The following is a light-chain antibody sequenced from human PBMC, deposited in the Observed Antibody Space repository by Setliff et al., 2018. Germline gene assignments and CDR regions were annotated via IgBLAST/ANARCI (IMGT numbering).Light chain of an antibody. Sequence: QSVLAQPPSVSAAPGQGITISCTGTSSNIGAGYGVHWYQQLPGAAPKLLIFGTNNRPSGVPDQFSGSKSGTSASLAITGLQAADEADYYCQSYDTSLNDYVFGTGTKVTVL. J-gene: IGLJ1*01. CDR1: SSNIGAGYG. V-gene: IGLV1-40*01. CDR3: QSYDTSLNDYV. CDR2: GTN.